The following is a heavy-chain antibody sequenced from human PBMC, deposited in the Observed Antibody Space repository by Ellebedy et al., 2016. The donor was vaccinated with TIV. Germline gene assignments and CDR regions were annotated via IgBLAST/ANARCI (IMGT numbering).Heavy chain of an antibody. CDR2: LSHDGSNK. V-gene: IGHV3-30-3*01. D-gene: IGHD6-6*01. CDR1: DFTFNTYA. Sequence: PGGSLRLSCTASDFTFNTYAVHWVRQAPGKGLAWVAVLSHDGSNKYYADSVKGRFNISRDNSKNTLYLQMNSLRTEDTAIYYCARDVESRSPSVLFWGQGTLVTVSS. J-gene: IGHJ4*02. CDR3: ARDVESRSPSVLF.